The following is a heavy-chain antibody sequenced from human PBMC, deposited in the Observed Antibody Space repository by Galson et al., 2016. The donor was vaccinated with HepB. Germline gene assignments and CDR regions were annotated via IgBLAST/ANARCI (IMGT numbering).Heavy chain of an antibody. V-gene: IGHV3-48*02. CDR2: IASNRRTI. Sequence: SLRLSCAASGFTFSDYSMNWVRQAPGKGLEWVSYIASNRRTIYYADSARGRFTISRDNAKNSLYLQMDSLRDEDTAVYYCARDGRRGYDMDVWGQGTKVTVS. CDR3: ARDGRRGYDMDV. CDR1: GFTFSDYS. J-gene: IGHJ6*02.